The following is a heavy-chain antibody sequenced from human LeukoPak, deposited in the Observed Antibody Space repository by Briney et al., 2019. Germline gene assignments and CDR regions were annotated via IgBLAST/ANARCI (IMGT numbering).Heavy chain of an antibody. CDR2: VSGDGVRT. CDR1: GFIFSNYA. J-gene: IGHJ4*02. V-gene: IGHV3-23*01. D-gene: IGHD2-2*01. Sequence: GGSLRLSCTGFIFSNYAVSWVRQAPGKGLEWVSAVSGDGVRTFYADSVKGRFTISRDNSMSTLSLQMNSLRAEDTAVYYCAKEQDNQLLLSHFDYWGQGILVTVSS. CDR3: AKEQDNQLLLSHFDY.